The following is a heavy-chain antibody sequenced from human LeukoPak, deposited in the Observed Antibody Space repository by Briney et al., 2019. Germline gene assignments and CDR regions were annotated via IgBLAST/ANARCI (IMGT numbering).Heavy chain of an antibody. D-gene: IGHD6-13*01. CDR3: ARAAVVAAGSIGWFDP. Sequence: ASVKVSCKASGYTFNNYGINWVRQAPGQGLEWMGWISTYKGYTHYAQKFQGRVTMTTDISTSTAYMELRSLISDDTAVYFCARAAVVAAGSIGWFDPWGQGTLVTVSS. CDR2: ISTYKGYT. J-gene: IGHJ5*02. CDR1: GYTFNNYG. V-gene: IGHV1-18*01.